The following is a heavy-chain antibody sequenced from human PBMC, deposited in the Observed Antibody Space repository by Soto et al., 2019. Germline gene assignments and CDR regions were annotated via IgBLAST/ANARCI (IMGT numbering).Heavy chain of an antibody. Sequence: PGESLKISCKGSGYSFTICLIGWVRQMPGKGLEWMGLIYPGDSDTRYSTYFQGQVTISADKSINTAYLQWSSLKASDSAIYYCVLGGQVLQKDGFEPWGQGTLVTVSS. V-gene: IGHV5-51*01. CDR3: VLGGQVLQKDGFEP. J-gene: IGHJ5*02. CDR2: IYPGDSDT. CDR1: GYSFTICL. D-gene: IGHD3-10*01.